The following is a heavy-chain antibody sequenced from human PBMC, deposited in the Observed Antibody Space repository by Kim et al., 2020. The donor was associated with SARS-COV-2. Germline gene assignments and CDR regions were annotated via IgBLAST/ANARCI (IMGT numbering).Heavy chain of an antibody. CDR2: LYYSGST. V-gene: IGHV4-59*01. Sequence: SETLSLTCTVSGGSISSYYWSWIRQPPGKGLEWIGYLYYSGSTNYNPSLKSRVTISIDTSKNQFSLKLSSVTAADTAVYYCAREGLGYCSTTSCRPAKAFDNWGQGTLVTVSS. CDR3: AREGLGYCSTTSCRPAKAFDN. CDR1: GGSISSYY. J-gene: IGHJ3*02. D-gene: IGHD2-2*01.